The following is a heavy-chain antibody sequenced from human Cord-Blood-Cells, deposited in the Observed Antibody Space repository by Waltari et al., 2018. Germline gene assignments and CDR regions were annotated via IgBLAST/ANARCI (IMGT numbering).Heavy chain of an antibody. CDR2: IIPIFGTA. D-gene: IGHD4-4*01. J-gene: IGHJ6*03. CDR3: AGPTTVTSDYYYYYMDV. V-gene: IGHV1-69*01. Sequence: RQAPGQGLEWMGGIIPIFGTANYAQKFQGRVTITADESTSTAYMELSSLRSEDTAVYYCAGPTTVTSDYYYYYMDVWGKGTTVTVSS.